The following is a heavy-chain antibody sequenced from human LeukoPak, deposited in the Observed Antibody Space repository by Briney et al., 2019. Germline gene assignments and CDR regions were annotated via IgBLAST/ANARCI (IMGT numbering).Heavy chain of an antibody. CDR3: ARGRGSSSWTGDWFDP. V-gene: IGHV1-8*01. CDR1: GYTFTNND. CDR2: TNPNSGNT. Sequence: GASVKVSCKTSGYTFTNNDINWVRQATGQGLEWMGWTNPNSGNTGYAQRFQGRVTITRNISISTAYMELSSLTSEDTAVYYCARGRGSSSWTGDWFDPWGQGTLVTVSS. D-gene: IGHD6-13*01. J-gene: IGHJ5*02.